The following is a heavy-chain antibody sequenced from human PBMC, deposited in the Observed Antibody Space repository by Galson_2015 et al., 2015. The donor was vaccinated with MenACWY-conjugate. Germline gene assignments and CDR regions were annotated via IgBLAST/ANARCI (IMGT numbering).Heavy chain of an antibody. CDR2: ISGSGVNT. D-gene: IGHD1-26*01. Sequence: SLRISCAASGFTFRGYDMNWVRQAPGEGLEWVSTISGSGVNTFYADSVKGRFTISRDNPKNTMYLQMNSLRAEDTAVYYCVKDLVGKGDYWGQGTLVTVSS. CDR3: VKDLVGKGDY. V-gene: IGHV3-23*01. J-gene: IGHJ4*02. CDR1: GFTFRGYD.